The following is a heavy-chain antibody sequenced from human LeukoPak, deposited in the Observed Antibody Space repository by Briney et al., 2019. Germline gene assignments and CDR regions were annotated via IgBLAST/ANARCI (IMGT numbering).Heavy chain of an antibody. D-gene: IGHD3-9*01. CDR1: GFTFSSYG. CDR2: IWYDGSNK. J-gene: IGHJ6*02. Sequence: GGSLRLSCAASGFTFSSYGMHWVRQAPGKGLEWVAVIWYDGSNKYYADSVKGRFTISRDNSKNTLYLQMNSLRAEDTAVYYCARVLYYDIATGYYYGMDVWGQGTTVTVSS. CDR3: ARVLYYDIATGYYYGMDV. V-gene: IGHV3-33*08.